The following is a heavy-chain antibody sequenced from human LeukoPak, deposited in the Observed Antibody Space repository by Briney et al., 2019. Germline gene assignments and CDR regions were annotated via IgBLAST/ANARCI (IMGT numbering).Heavy chain of an antibody. Sequence: SETLSLTCTVSGGSISSGSYYWSWIRQPAGKGLEWIGRIHRSGSTAYNPSVKSRVTISLDTSKNQFSLKLNSVTAADTAVYYCARDFGWGYCSSTSCYDAFDIWGQGTMVTVSS. D-gene: IGHD2-2*01. J-gene: IGHJ3*02. CDR3: ARDFGWGYCSSTSCYDAFDI. V-gene: IGHV4-61*02. CDR2: IHRSGST. CDR1: GGSISSGSYY.